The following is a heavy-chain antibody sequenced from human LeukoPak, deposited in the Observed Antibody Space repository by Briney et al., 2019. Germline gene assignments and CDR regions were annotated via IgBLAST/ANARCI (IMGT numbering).Heavy chain of an antibody. J-gene: IGHJ4*02. Sequence: GGSLRLSCAASGFLFSSFEVNWVRQAPGKGLEWVSYISSSGITIYYADSVKGRFTISRDNAKNSLYLQMNSLRAEDMAVYYCARAATVTAESAFGYWGQGTLVTVSS. V-gene: IGHV3-48*03. CDR3: ARAATVTAESAFGY. D-gene: IGHD4-17*01. CDR1: GFLFSSFE. CDR2: ISSSGITI.